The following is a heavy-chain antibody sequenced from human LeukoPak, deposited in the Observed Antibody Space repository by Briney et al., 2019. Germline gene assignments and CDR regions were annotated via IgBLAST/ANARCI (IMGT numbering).Heavy chain of an antibody. CDR1: SSYA. Sequence: GGSLRLSCSASSSYATTWVRQAPGKGLEWVSGIYGGGGNTYYADSVKGRFTISRDSSNNTLYLQMKSLRAEDTAVYYCAKALGGSAFDLWGQGTMVTVSS. CDR3: AKALGGSAFDL. D-gene: IGHD3-10*01. J-gene: IGHJ3*01. CDR2: IYGGGGNT. V-gene: IGHV3-23*01.